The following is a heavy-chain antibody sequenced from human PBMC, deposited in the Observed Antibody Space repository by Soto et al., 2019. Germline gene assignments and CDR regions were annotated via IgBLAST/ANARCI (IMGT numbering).Heavy chain of an antibody. V-gene: IGHV4-59*08. Sequence: SETLSLTCTVSGGSISSYYWSWIRQPPGKGLEWIGYIYYSGSTNYNPSLKSRVTISVDTSKNQFSLKLSSVTAADTAVYYCARSIVVVPAAIDDNWFDPWGQGTRVTVSS. D-gene: IGHD2-2*01. J-gene: IGHJ5*02. CDR1: GGSISSYY. CDR3: ARSIVVVPAAIDDNWFDP. CDR2: IYYSGST.